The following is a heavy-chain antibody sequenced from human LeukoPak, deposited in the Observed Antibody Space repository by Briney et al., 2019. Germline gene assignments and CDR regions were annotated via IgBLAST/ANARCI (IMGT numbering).Heavy chain of an antibody. V-gene: IGHV4-39*07. J-gene: IGHJ6*03. D-gene: IGHD4-17*01. CDR1: GGSISSSSHY. CDR2: IYYSGST. Sequence: SETLSLTCTVSGGSISSSSHYWGWIRQPPGKGLEWIGSIYYSGSTYYNPSLKSRVTISVDTSKNQFSLKLSSVTAADTAVYYCARRPGPVTSNYYMDVWGKGTTVTVSS. CDR3: ARRPGPVTSNYYMDV.